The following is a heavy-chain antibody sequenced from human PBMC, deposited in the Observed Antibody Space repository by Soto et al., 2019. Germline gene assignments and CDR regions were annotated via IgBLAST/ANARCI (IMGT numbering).Heavy chain of an antibody. J-gene: IGHJ6*03. V-gene: IGHV4-31*03. CDR1: GGSISSGCYY. CDR3: ARSSSIRSPYMDV. CDR2: IYYSGST. Sequence: PSETLSLTCTVSGGSISSGCYYWSWIRQHPGKGLEWIGYIYYSGSTYYNPSLKSRVTISVDTSKNQFSLKLSSVTAADTAVYYCARSSSIRSPYMDVWGKGTTVTVSS.